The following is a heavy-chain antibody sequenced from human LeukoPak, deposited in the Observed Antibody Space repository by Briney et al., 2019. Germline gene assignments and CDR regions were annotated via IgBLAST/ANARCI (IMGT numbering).Heavy chain of an antibody. CDR1: GFTFSIYT. Sequence: GGSLRPSCAASGFTFSIYTINWVRQAPGKGLEWVSSISSSSYIYYADSVKGRLTISRDNAKNSLYLQMNSLRAEDTAVYYCARGDGRGSYKDYYFDYWGQGTLVTVSS. J-gene: IGHJ4*02. CDR2: ISSSSYI. V-gene: IGHV3-21*01. D-gene: IGHD1-26*01. CDR3: ARGDGRGSYKDYYFDY.